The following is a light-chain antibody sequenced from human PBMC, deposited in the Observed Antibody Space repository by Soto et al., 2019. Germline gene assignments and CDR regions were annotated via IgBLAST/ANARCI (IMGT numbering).Light chain of an antibody. CDR2: AAS. CDR1: QSISSY. CDR3: QQYNNWPPDRT. J-gene: IGKJ1*01. V-gene: IGKV1-39*01. Sequence: DIQMTQSPSSLSASVGDRVTITCRASQSISSYLNWYQQKPGKAPKFLIYAASSLQSGVPSRFSGSGSGTDFTLTISSLQSEDFAIYFCQQYNNWPPDRTFGQGTKVEIK.